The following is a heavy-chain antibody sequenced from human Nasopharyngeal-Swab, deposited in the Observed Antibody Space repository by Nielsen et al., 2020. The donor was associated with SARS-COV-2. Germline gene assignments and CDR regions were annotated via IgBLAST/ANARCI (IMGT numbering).Heavy chain of an antibody. J-gene: IGHJ6*03. CDR3: ARGKADDFWSDNGYYYYYMDV. Sequence: SETLSLSCAVYGGSFSGYYWSWIRQPPGKGLEWIGEINHSGSTNYNPSLKSRVTISVDTSKNQFSLKLSSVTAADTAVYYCARGKADDFWSDNGYYYYYMDVWGKGTTVTVSS. V-gene: IGHV4-34*01. CDR2: INHSGST. CDR1: GGSFSGYY. D-gene: IGHD3-3*01.